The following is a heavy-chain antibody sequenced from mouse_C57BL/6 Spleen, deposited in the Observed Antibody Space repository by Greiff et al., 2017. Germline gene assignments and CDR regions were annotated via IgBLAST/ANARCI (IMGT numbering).Heavy chain of an antibody. Sequence: QVQLQQSGAELVKPGASVKLSCKASGYTFTSYWMQWVKQRPGQGLEWIGEIDPSDSHTNYNQKFKGKATLTVDTSSSTAYMQLSSLTSEDSAVYYCARGDYYGSSRHFDYWGQGTTLTVSS. J-gene: IGHJ2*01. CDR3: ARGDYYGSSRHFDY. CDR2: IDPSDSHT. CDR1: GYTFTSYW. D-gene: IGHD1-1*01. V-gene: IGHV1-50*01.